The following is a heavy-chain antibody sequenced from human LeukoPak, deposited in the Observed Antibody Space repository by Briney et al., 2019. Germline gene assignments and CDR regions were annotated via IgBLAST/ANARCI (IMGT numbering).Heavy chain of an antibody. CDR2: INWNGNSK. D-gene: IGHD3-10*01. Sequence: GGSLRLSCAATGFTFDDYGMSWVRQAPGEGLEWVSGINWNGNSKGYGDSVKGRFTISRDNAKNSLYLQMNSLRAEDTALYYCAREVSVAYSYYMDVWGKGTTVTISS. CDR3: AREVSVAYSYYMDV. V-gene: IGHV3-20*04. CDR1: GFTFDDYG. J-gene: IGHJ6*03.